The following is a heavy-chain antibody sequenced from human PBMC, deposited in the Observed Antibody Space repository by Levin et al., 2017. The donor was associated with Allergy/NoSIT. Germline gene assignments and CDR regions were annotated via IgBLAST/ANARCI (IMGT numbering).Heavy chain of an antibody. CDR3: AGAVTTGSVWGTDYYYGMDV. D-gene: IGHD4-17*01. V-gene: IGHV1-2*02. CDR2: INPNSGGT. Sequence: ASVKVSCKASGYTFTGYYMHWVRQAPGQGLEWMGWINPNSGGTNYAQKFQGRVTMTRDTSISTAYMELSRLRSDDTAVYYCAGAVTTGSVWGTDYYYGMDVWGQGTTVTVSS. CDR1: GYTFTGYY. J-gene: IGHJ6*02.